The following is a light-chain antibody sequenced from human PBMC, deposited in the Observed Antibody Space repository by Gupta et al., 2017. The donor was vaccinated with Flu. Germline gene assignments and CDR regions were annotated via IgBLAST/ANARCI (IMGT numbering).Light chain of an antibody. Sequence: APKLLIYVNSNRPSGVPDRFSGSKSGTSASLAITGLQAEDEADYYCQSYDSSLSGPSYVFGTGTKVTVL. J-gene: IGLJ1*01. CDR3: QSYDSSLSGPSYV. CDR2: VNS. V-gene: IGLV1-40*01.